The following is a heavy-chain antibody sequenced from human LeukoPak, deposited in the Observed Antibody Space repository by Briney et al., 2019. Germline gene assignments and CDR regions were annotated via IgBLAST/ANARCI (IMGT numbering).Heavy chain of an antibody. J-gene: IGHJ3*02. CDR1: GYTFTSYD. Sequence: ASVKVSCKASGYTFTSYDINWVRQATGQGLEWMGWMNPNSGNTGYAQKFQGRVTITRNTSISTAYMELSSLRSEDTAVYYCAKAATVTIRLFDAFDIWGQGTMVTVSS. D-gene: IGHD4-17*01. CDR2: MNPNSGNT. V-gene: IGHV1-8*03. CDR3: AKAATVTIRLFDAFDI.